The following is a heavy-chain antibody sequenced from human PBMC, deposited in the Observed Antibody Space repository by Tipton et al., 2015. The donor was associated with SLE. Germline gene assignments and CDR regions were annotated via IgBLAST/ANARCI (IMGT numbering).Heavy chain of an antibody. CDR2: LYYNGIT. D-gene: IGHD6-6*01. Sequence: TLSLTCTVSGGSITTTSEYWGWIRQPPGKGLEWIVTLYYNGITFYNPSLKSRVSISVDTSKNQFSLKLTSVTAADTAIYYCARQRYTSSRWFDPWGQGTLVTVSS. V-gene: IGHV4-39*07. J-gene: IGHJ5*02. CDR1: GGSITTTSEY. CDR3: ARQRYTSSRWFDP.